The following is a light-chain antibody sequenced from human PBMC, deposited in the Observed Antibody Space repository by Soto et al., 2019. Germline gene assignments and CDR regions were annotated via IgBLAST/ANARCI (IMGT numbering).Light chain of an antibody. CDR2: WAS. J-gene: IGKJ5*01. CDR3: QQYYTTPAIT. Sequence: DIVITHSPDCLCMSLGGRSAIYCKYSQGVLSSSNNLNYLAWYQQKPGQPPKLLIYWASTRESGVPDRFSGSGSGTDFTLTISSLQAEDVAVYYCQQYYTTPAITFGQGTRLEN. CDR1: QGVLSSSNNLNY. V-gene: IGKV4-1*01.